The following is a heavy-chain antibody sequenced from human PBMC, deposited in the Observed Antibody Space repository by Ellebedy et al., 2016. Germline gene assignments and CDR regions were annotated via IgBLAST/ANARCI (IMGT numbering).Heavy chain of an antibody. J-gene: IGHJ4*02. V-gene: IGHV4-59*08. Sequence: SETLSLTCIVSGGSISSYYWSWIRQPPGKGLEWFGYFSFSGSTNYNPSLKSRVTISVDTSKNQFSLKLSSVTAADTAVYFCARQHFGDYVDYWGQGILVTVSS. CDR3: ARQHFGDYVDY. CDR2: FSFSGST. D-gene: IGHD4-17*01. CDR1: GGSISSYY.